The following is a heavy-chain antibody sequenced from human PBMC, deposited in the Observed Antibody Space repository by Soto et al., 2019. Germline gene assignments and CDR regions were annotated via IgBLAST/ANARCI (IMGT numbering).Heavy chain of an antibody. J-gene: IGHJ6*03. CDR3: AKGRYCSGGSCYSYYYYYMDV. Sequence: SETLSLTCTVSGGSISSYYWSWIRQPPGKGLEWIGYIYYSGSTNYNPSLKSRVTISVDTSKNQFSLKLSSVTAADTAVYYCAKGRYCSGGSCYSYYYYYMDVWGKGTTVTVS. CDR2: IYYSGST. V-gene: IGHV4-59*08. CDR1: GGSISSYY. D-gene: IGHD2-15*01.